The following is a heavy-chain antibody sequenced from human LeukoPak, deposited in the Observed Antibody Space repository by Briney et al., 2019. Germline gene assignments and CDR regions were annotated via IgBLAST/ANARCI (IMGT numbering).Heavy chain of an antibody. CDR1: GFTVSSTC. V-gene: IGHV3-23*01. J-gene: IGHJ4*02. D-gene: IGHD6-19*01. CDR3: AKAPYSSGWTTFDY. Sequence: PGGSLRLSCAASGFTVSSTCMSWVHQAPGKGLECVSVISGSGGSTYYADSVKSRFTVSRDNSKNTLYLQMNSLRAEDTAVYYCAKAPYSSGWTTFDYWGQGTLVTVSS. CDR2: ISGSGGST.